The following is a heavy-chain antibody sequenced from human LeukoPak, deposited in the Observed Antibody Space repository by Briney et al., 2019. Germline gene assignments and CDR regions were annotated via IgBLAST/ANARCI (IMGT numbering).Heavy chain of an antibody. Sequence: PSETLSLTCTVSGVSIRSHYWIWIRQPPGKGLEWIGHISYSGGTIYNPSLKSRVTILPDTSKNQFSLRLSSVTAADTAVYYCARDGEGDEGWDYWGQGTLVTVSS. CDR1: GVSIRSHY. CDR2: ISYSGGT. CDR3: ARDGEGDEGWDY. V-gene: IGHV4-59*11. J-gene: IGHJ4*02. D-gene: IGHD7-27*01.